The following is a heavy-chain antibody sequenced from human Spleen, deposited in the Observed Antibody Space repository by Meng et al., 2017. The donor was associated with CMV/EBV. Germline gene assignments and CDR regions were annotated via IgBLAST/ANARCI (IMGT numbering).Heavy chain of an antibody. CDR3: ARGKFEGWFDP. V-gene: IGHV4-34*01. CDR2: INHSGST. CDR1: GGSFSGYY. J-gene: IGHJ5*02. Sequence: QVTLQGWGPGLVKPSGTLSLTCAVYGGSFSGYYWSWIRQPPGKGLEWIGEINHSGSTNYNPSLKSRVTISVDTSKNQFSLKLSSVTAADTAVYYCARGKFEGWFDPWGQGTLVTVSS. D-gene: IGHD3-16*01.